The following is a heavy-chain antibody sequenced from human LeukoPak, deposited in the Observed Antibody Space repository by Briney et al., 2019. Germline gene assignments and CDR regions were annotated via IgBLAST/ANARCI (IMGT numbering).Heavy chain of an antibody. Sequence: GGSLRLSCAASGFTVTRSNMSWVRQAPGKGLEWVSFIYSGGTTYYADSVRGRFIISRDSSKNTLDLQMHSLRAEDTAVYYCARPSSNYGDYGLDHWGQGTLVTVSS. CDR2: IYSGGTT. CDR3: ARPSSNYGDYGLDH. CDR1: GFTVTRSN. V-gene: IGHV3-66*04. J-gene: IGHJ4*02. D-gene: IGHD4-17*01.